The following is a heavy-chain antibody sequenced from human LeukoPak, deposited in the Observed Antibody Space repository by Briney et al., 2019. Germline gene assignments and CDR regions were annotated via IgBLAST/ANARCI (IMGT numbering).Heavy chain of an antibody. D-gene: IGHD3-22*01. V-gene: IGHV1-2*02. CDR2: INPNSGGT. J-gene: IGHJ4*02. Sequence: ASVKVSCKASGYTFTGYYMHWVRRAPGQGLEWMGWINPNSGGTNYAQKFQGRVTMTRDTSISTAYMELSRLRSDDTAVYYCARDQGDYYDSTGDYWGQGTLVTVSS. CDR3: ARDQGDYYDSTGDY. CDR1: GYTFTGYY.